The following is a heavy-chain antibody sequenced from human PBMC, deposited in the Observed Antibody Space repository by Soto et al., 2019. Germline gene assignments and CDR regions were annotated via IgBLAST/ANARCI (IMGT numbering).Heavy chain of an antibody. CDR3: ALLVSGYYDSSGYYPLDY. V-gene: IGHV5-10-1*01. CDR2: IDPSDSYT. J-gene: IGHJ4*02. CDR1: GYSFTSYW. Sequence: GESLKISCKGSGYSFTSYWISWVRQMPGKGLEWMGRIDPSDSYTNYSPSFQGHVTISADKSISTAYLQWSSLKASDTAMYYCALLVSGYYDSSGYYPLDYWGQGTLVTVSS. D-gene: IGHD3-22*01.